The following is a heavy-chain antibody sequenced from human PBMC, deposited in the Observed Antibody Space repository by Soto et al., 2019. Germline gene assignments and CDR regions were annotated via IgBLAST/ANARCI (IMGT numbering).Heavy chain of an antibody. CDR2: IWYGGSNK. CDR3: ARDGYCSGGSGYSVPVFDY. V-gene: IGHV3-33*01. J-gene: IGHJ4*02. D-gene: IGHD2-15*01. CDR1: GFTFSSYG. Sequence: LRLSCAASGFTFSSYGMHWVRQAPGKGLEWVAVIWYGGSNKYYADSVKGRFTISGDNSKNTLYLQMNSLRAEDTAVYYCARDGYCSGGSGYSVPVFDYWGQGTLVTVSS.